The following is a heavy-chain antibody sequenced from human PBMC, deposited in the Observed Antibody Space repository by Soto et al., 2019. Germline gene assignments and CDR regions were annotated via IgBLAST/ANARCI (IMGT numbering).Heavy chain of an antibody. J-gene: IGHJ3*02. CDR1: GGTFSSYT. CDR3: ARVPLRDYSFSGAFDI. D-gene: IGHD4-17*01. Sequence: GASVKVSCKASGGTFSSYTISWVRQAPGQGLEWMGRIIPILGIANYAQKFQGRVTITADKSTSTAYMELSSLRSEDTAVYYCARVPLRDYSFSGAFDIWGQGTMVTVSS. CDR2: IIPILGIA. V-gene: IGHV1-69*02.